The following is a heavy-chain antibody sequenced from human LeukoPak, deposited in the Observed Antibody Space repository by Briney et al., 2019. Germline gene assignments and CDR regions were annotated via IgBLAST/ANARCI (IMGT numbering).Heavy chain of an antibody. V-gene: IGHV4-59*01. J-gene: IGHJ4*02. CDR2: IYYSGST. CDR1: GGSISSYY. Sequence: PSETLSLTCTVSGGSISSYYWSWIRQPPGKGLEWIGYIYYSGSTNYNPSLKSRVTISVDTSKNQFSLKLTSVTAADTAVYYCARDQLRGTHFANWGQGTLVTVSS. D-gene: IGHD1-14*01. CDR3: ARDQLRGTHFAN.